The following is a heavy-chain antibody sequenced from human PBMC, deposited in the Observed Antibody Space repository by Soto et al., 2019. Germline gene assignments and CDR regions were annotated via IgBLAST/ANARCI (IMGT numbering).Heavy chain of an antibody. D-gene: IGHD1-1*01. J-gene: IGHJ2*01. Sequence: EVQLVESGGGLVQPGESMRLSCAASGFTFSSYWMHWVRQAPGKGLVWVSRIYSDGSTRSYADSVKGRFTISRDNAKNTLYLQMNNLSAEDTAVYYCARVGTGNWYFDLWGRGTLVTVSS. CDR3: ARVGTGNWYFDL. CDR1: GFTFSSYW. CDR2: IYSDGSTR. V-gene: IGHV3-74*01.